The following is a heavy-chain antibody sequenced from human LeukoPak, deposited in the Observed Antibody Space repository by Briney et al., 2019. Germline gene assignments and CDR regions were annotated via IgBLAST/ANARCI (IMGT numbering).Heavy chain of an antibody. CDR2: IRYDGSNK. CDR1: GFTFSSYG. CDR3: AKDSLTIFGVVISWYFDL. D-gene: IGHD3-3*01. J-gene: IGHJ2*01. Sequence: GGSLRLSCAASGFTFSSYGMHWVRQDPGKGLEWVAFIRYDGSNKYYADSVKGRFTISRDNSKNTLYLQMNSLRAEDTAVYYCAKDSLTIFGVVISWYFDLWGRGTLVTVSS. V-gene: IGHV3-30*02.